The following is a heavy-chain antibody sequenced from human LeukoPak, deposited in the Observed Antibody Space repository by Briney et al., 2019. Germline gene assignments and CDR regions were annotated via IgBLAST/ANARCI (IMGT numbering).Heavy chain of an antibody. CDR3: AREQDGRDGYNYRRNYYYYYMDV. V-gene: IGHV1-18*01. Sequence: ASVKVSCKASGYTYTTYGISWVRQAPGQGLEWMGWISGNGDNTKYVQEFQGRVTMTRDTSTSTVYMELSSLRSEDTAVYYCAREQDGRDGYNYRRNYYYYYMDVWGKGTTVTVSS. CDR2: ISGNGDNT. D-gene: IGHD5-24*01. J-gene: IGHJ6*03. CDR1: GYTYTTYG.